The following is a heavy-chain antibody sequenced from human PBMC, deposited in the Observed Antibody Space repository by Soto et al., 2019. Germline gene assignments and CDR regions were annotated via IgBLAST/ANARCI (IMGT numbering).Heavy chain of an antibody. J-gene: IGHJ4*02. D-gene: IGHD4-4*01. CDR1: GGSVSSGSCY. V-gene: IGHV4-61*01. CDR2: IYYSGST. Sequence: PSETLSLTCTVSGGSVSSGSCYWSWIRQPPGKGLEWIGYIYYSGSTNYNPSLKSRVTISVDTSKNQFSLKLSSVTAADTAVYYCARDLRDGYSTFDYWGQGTLVTVSS. CDR3: ARDLRDGYSTFDY.